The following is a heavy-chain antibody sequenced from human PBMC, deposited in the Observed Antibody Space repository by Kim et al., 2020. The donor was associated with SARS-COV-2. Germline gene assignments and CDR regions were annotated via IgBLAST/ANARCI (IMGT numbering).Heavy chain of an antibody. CDR3: ARGGIRLDSSGSVRYFQH. Sequence: SETLSLTCAVYGGSFSGYYWSWIRQPPGKGLEWIGEINHSGSTNYNPSLKSRVTISVDTSKNQFSLKLSSVTAADTAVYYCARGGIRLDSSGSVRYFQHWGQGTLVTVSS. CDR2: INHSGST. V-gene: IGHV4-34*01. CDR1: GGSFSGYY. J-gene: IGHJ1*01. D-gene: IGHD3-22*01.